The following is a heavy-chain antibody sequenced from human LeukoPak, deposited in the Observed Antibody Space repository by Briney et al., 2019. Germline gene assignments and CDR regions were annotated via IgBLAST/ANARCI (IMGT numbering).Heavy chain of an antibody. CDR1: GYTFTSYG. CDR3: ARGGGRYHVDY. Sequence: ASVKVSCKASGYTFTSYGISWVRQAPGQGLEWMGWIDPNSGGTNYAQKFQGRVTMTRDTSISTAYMELSGLRSDDTAVYFCARGGGRYHVDYWGQGTLVTVSS. CDR2: IDPNSGGT. V-gene: IGHV1-2*02. J-gene: IGHJ4*02. D-gene: IGHD1-26*01.